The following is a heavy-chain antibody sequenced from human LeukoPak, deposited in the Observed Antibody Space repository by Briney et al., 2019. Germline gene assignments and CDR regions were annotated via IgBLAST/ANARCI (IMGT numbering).Heavy chain of an antibody. CDR2: ISYDGSNK. J-gene: IGHJ5*02. D-gene: IGHD6-13*01. CDR3: ASSSSWAVDWFDP. CDR1: GFTFSSYA. V-gene: IGHV3-30-3*01. Sequence: GGSLRLSCAASGFTFSSYAMHWVRQAPGKGLEWVAVISYDGSNKYYADSVKGRFTISRDNAKNSLYLQMNSLRAEDTAVYYCASSSSWAVDWFDPWGQGTLVTVSS.